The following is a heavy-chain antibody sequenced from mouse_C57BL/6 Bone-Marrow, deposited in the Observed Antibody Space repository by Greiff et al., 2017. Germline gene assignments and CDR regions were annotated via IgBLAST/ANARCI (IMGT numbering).Heavy chain of an antibody. J-gene: IGHJ2*01. CDR3: ARSHYDGYLDY. D-gene: IGHD2-3*01. CDR2: IDPSDSYT. CDR1: GYTFTSYW. Sequence: QVQLQQPGAELVMPGASVKLSCKASGYTFTSYWMHWVKQRPGQGLEWTGEIDPSDSYTNYNQKFKGKSTLTVDKSSSTAYMQLSSLTSEDSAVYYCARSHYDGYLDYWGQGTTLTVSS. V-gene: IGHV1-69*01.